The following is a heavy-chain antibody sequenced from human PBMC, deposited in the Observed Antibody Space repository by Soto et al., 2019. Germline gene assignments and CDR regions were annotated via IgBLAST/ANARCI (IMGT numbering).Heavy chain of an antibody. CDR2: IYYSGST. CDR1: GGSVSSGSYY. D-gene: IGHD3-22*01. Sequence: ETLSLTCTVSGGSVSSGSYYWSWIRQPPGKGLEWIGYIYYSGSTNYNPSLKSRVTISVDTSKNQFSPKLSSVTAADTAVYYCASGGYYYDSSGYFPGYFDYWGQGTLVTVSS. CDR3: ASGGYYYDSSGYFPGYFDY. J-gene: IGHJ4*02. V-gene: IGHV4-61*01.